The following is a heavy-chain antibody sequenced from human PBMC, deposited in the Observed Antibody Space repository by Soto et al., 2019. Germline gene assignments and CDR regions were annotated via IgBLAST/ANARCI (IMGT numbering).Heavy chain of an antibody. CDR1: GYTFTSYG. J-gene: IGHJ6*02. V-gene: IGHV1-18*01. D-gene: IGHD3-22*01. Sequence: GASVKVSCKASGYTFTSYGISWVRQAPGQGLEWMGWISAYNGNTNYAQKLQGRVTMTTDTSTSTAYMELRSLRSDDTAVYYCASGYYDSSGYYDYYYGMDVWGQGTTVTVSS. CDR2: ISAYNGNT. CDR3: ASGYYDSSGYYDYYYGMDV.